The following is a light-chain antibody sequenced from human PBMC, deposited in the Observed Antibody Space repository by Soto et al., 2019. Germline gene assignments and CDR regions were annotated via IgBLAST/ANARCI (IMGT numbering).Light chain of an antibody. V-gene: IGLV1-40*01. J-gene: IGLJ1*01. CDR2: GNS. Sequence: QPVLTQPPSVSGAPGQRVTISCTGSSSNIGAGYAVHWYQQLPGTAPKLLIYGNSNRPSGVPDRFSGSKSGTSASLAITGLQAEDEADYSCQSYDSSLSGSRVFGTGTKLTVL. CDR1: SSNIGAGYA. CDR3: QSYDSSLSGSRV.